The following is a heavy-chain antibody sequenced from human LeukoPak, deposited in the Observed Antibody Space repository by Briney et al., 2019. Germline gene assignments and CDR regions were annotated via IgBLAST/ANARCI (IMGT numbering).Heavy chain of an antibody. V-gene: IGHV3-23*01. J-gene: IGHJ4*02. Sequence: GGSLRLSCAASGFTFSSYAMSWVRQAPGKGLEWVSAISGSGGSTYYADSVKGRFTISRDNSKNTLYLQMNSLRAEDTAVYYCAKAPKLNSWSHYFDYWGRGTLVTVSS. D-gene: IGHD6-13*01. CDR2: ISGSGGST. CDR1: GFTFSSYA. CDR3: AKAPKLNSWSHYFDY.